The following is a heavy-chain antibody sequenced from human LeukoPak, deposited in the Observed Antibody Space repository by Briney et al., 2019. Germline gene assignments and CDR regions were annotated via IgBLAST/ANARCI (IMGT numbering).Heavy chain of an antibody. CDR1: GSGFTFSSYA. J-gene: IGHJ4*02. D-gene: IGHD1-14*01. V-gene: IGHV3-23*01. Sequence: PGGSLRLSCAASGSGFTFSSYAFNWVRQAPGKGLEWVSAISGSGGTTYYADSVKGRFTVSRDNPKNTLYLQMNSLRAEDTAIYYCATRNSFRGCGYWGQGTLVTVSS. CDR3: ATRNSFRGCGY. CDR2: ISGSGGTT.